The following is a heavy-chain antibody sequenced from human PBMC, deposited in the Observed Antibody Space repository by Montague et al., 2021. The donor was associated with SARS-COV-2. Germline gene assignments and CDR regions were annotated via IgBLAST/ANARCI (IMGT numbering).Heavy chain of an antibody. CDR2: IYDSGST. J-gene: IGHJ3*02. D-gene: IGHD5-12*01. CDR1: GGSISNSNYY. CDR3: ARRGRKLLPVATTIGGFDI. Sequence: SETLSLTCTVSGGSISNSNYYWDWIRQPPGKGLEWIGSIYDSGSTYYNPSLKSRVTISVDTSKNHFSLKLSSVTAADTAVYYCARRGRKLLPVATTIGGFDIWGQGTMVTVSS. V-gene: IGHV4-39*02.